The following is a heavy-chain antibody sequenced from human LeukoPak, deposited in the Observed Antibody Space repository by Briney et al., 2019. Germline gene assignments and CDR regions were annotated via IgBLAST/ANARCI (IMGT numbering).Heavy chain of an antibody. CDR1: GFTFSTYV. V-gene: IGHV3-64D*06. CDR2: ISSNGDNT. CDR3: VRGTGY. J-gene: IGHJ4*02. Sequence: QTGGSLRLSCSVSGFTFSTYVMHWVRQAPGKGLEYVSAISSNGDNTYYADSVKGRFTTSRDNSKNTLHLQMSSLRADDTAVYYCVRGTGYWGQGTLVTVSS.